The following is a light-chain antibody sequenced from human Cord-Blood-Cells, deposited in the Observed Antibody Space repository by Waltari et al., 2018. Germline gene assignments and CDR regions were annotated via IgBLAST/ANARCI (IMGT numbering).Light chain of an antibody. V-gene: IGKV1-5*03. CDR2: KAS. CDR3: QQYNSYPYT. Sequence: DIQMTQSPSTLSASVGDRVTITCRASQCIRSWLAWDQQKPGKAPKLLIYKASSLESGVPSRFSGSGSGTEFTLTISSLQPDDFATYYCQQYNSYPYTFGQGTKLEIK. CDR1: QCIRSW. J-gene: IGKJ2*01.